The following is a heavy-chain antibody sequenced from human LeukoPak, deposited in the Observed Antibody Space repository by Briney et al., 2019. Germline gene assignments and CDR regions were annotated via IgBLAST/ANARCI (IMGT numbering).Heavy chain of an antibody. J-gene: IGHJ6*02. Sequence: GESLRLSCAASGFTFSNSWMQWVRQVPGKGLVWVSRINTDGTSTSYADSVRGRFIISRDNAKDTLYLQMNSLRAEDTAVYYCARPQQGGTTRSHGLDVWGQGTTVTVSS. D-gene: IGHD2-2*01. V-gene: IGHV3-74*01. CDR3: ARPQQGGTTRSHGLDV. CDR2: INTDGTST. CDR1: GFTFSNSW.